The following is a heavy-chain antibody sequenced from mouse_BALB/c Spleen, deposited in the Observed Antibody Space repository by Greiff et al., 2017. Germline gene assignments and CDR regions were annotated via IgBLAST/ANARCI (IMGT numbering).Heavy chain of an antibody. CDR3: AREGDGYDDVPYFDY. J-gene: IGHJ2*01. Sequence: QVQLQQSGAELMKPGASVKISCKATGYTFSSYWIEWVKQRPGHGLEWIGEILPGSGSTNYNEKFKGKATFTADTSSNTAYMQLSSLTSEDSAVYYCAREGDGYDDVPYFDYWGQGTTLTVSS. D-gene: IGHD2-2*01. CDR2: ILPGSGST. CDR1: GYTFSSYW. V-gene: IGHV1-9*01.